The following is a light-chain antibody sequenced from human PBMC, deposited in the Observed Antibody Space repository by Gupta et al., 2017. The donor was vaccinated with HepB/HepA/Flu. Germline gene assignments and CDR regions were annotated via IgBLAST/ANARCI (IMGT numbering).Light chain of an antibody. CDR2: KTS. CDR3: HQYNSYSRT. V-gene: IGKV1-5*03. J-gene: IGKJ4*01. Sequence: DLQMTQSPSTLSASVGDRVTITCRASHSISDWLAWYQQKPGKAPKLLIYKTSTLESGVPSRFSGSGSGSGTEFTLTISSLQPDDVATYYCHQYNSYSRTFGGGTKVEI. CDR1: HSISDW.